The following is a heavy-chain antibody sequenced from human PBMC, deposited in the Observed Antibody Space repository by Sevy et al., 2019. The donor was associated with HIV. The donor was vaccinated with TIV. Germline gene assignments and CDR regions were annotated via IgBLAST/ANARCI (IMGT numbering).Heavy chain of an antibody. D-gene: IGHD3-22*01. CDR1: VYTLTGLS. CDR2: FDPEDGET. Sequence: ASVKVSCKVSVYTLTGLSMQWVRQAPGKGREWMGSFDPEDGETIYAKNFQGRVTMIEDTSTETAYMELSSLRSEDTAVYFCATTTDSYDSSGCPFDYWGQGTLVTVSS. J-gene: IGHJ4*02. CDR3: ATTTDSYDSSGCPFDY. V-gene: IGHV1-24*01.